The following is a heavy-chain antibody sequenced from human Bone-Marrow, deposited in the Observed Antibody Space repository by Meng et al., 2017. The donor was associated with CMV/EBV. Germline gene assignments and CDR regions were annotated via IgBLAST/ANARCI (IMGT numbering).Heavy chain of an antibody. V-gene: IGHV3-30*02. CDR3: AKDLDYGSLSGYVHYYYYGMDV. J-gene: IGHJ6*02. Sequence: GESLKISCAASGLVYSNNGMHWVRQAPGEGQEWVAFIRHDGSNKYYGDSVKCRFTISRDNSENTVYQQMDSLRVEDTAVYYCAKDLDYGSLSGYVHYYYYGMDVWGQGTTVTVSS. CDR2: IRHDGSNK. D-gene: IGHD3-3*01. CDR1: GLVYSNNG.